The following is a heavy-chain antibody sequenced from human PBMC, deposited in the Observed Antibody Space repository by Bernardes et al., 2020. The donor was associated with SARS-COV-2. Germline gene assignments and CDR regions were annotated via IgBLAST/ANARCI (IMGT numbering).Heavy chain of an antibody. Sequence: SETLSLTCAVTGDSISRSNWWSWVRQPPGKGLEWIGEISHSGNTNYNPSLKGRVTISVDMSKNHFSLKLSSVTAAETAVYYCARDDIIAPDALDVWGQETMVTVPS. CDR1: GDSISRSNW. CDR2: ISHSGNT. D-gene: IGHD5-12*01. CDR3: ARDDIIAPDALDV. J-gene: IGHJ3*01. V-gene: IGHV4-4*02.